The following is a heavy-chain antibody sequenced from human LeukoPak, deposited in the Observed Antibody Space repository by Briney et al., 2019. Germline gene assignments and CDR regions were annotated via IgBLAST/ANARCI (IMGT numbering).Heavy chain of an antibody. CDR1: GGTFSSYA. CDR3: ARDRRYYGSGTLGY. D-gene: IGHD3-10*01. V-gene: IGHV1-46*01. CDR2: INPSGGST. Sequence: GASVKVSCKASGGTFSSYAISWVRQAPGQGLEWMGIINPSGGSTSSAQKFQGRVTMSRDMSTSTVYMELSSLRSEDTAVYYCARDRRYYGSGTLGYWGQGTLVTVSS. J-gene: IGHJ4*02.